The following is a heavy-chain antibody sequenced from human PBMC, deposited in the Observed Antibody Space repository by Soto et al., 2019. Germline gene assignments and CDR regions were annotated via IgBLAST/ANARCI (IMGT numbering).Heavy chain of an antibody. V-gene: IGHV4-59*08. CDR2: IYYSGST. Sequence: SETLSLTCTVSGGSISSYYWSWIRQPPGKGLEWIGYIYYSGSTNYNPSLKSRVTISVDTSKNQFSLKLSSVTAADTAVYYCARHREDRAFDIWGQGTMVTVSS. CDR1: GGSISSYY. J-gene: IGHJ3*02. CDR3: ARHREDRAFDI.